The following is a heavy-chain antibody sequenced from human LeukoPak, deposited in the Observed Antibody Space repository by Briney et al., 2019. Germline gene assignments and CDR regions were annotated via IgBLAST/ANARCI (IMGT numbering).Heavy chain of an antibody. V-gene: IGHV4-4*02. D-gene: IGHD4-17*01. CDR2: IYHSGRT. CDR1: GGSISNSNW. Sequence: SETLSLTCAVSGGSISNSNWWTWVRQPPGKGLEWIGEIYHSGRTHYTPSLKSRVTMSVDKSRSQFSLRLTSVTAADTAVYYCARADTAYGDYDYWGQRTLVTVSS. CDR3: ARADTAYGDYDY. J-gene: IGHJ4*02.